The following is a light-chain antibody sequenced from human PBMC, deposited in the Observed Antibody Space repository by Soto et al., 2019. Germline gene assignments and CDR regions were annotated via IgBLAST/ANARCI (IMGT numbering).Light chain of an antibody. Sequence: VLTQSPNSLAVSLGERATVNCKSSQSVLDNSTTKIYLAWYQKKTGHPPKLLVHWASTRESGVTDRFSGGGAGTDFTLTISSLQAEDVAVYYCHQYYTTPQTFGQGTKLEIK. CDR2: WAS. J-gene: IGKJ2*01. V-gene: IGKV4-1*01. CDR1: QSVLDNSTTKIY. CDR3: HQYYTTPQT.